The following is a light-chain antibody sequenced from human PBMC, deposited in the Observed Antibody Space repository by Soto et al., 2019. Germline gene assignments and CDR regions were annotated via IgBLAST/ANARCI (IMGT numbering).Light chain of an antibody. J-gene: IGKJ2*01. Sequence: AIQLTQSPSSLYASVGDRVTITCRASQGISSALAWYQQKPGKAPKLLIYDASSLESGVPSRFSGSGSGTDFTLTISSLQPEDCATYYCQQFNSYPDTFGQGTKLEIK. V-gene: IGKV1-13*02. CDR2: DAS. CDR3: QQFNSYPDT. CDR1: QGISSA.